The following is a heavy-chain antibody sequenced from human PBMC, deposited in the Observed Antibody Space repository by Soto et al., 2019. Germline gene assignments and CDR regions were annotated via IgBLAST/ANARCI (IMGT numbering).Heavy chain of an antibody. CDR2: IYYSGST. D-gene: IGHD1-26*01. CDR1: GGSISSSSYY. V-gene: IGHV4-39*07. J-gene: IGHJ5*02. Sequence: SETLSLTCTVSGGSISSSSYYWVWIRQPPGKGLEWIGSIYYSGSTYYNPSLKSRVTISVDTSKNQFSLQWSSLKASDTAMYYCASHVSGNWFDPWGQGTLVTVSS. CDR3: ASHVSGNWFDP.